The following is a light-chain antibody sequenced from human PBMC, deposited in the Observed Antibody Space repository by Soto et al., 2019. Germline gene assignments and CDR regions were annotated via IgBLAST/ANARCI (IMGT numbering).Light chain of an antibody. V-gene: IGKV4-1*01. J-gene: IGKJ1*01. CDR3: LQYYSAPRT. Sequence: DLFLTHSPDSLAVSLGETATINCKSIHILLYISENKNYLSWYQQKPGQPPKLLIYWASTRESGVPDRFSGRGSGTDFTLTISSLQAEDVAVYYCLQYYSAPRTFGQGTKVDIK. CDR1: HILLYISENKNY. CDR2: WAS.